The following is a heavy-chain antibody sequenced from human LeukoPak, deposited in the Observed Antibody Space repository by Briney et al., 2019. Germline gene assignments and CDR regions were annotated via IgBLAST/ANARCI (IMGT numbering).Heavy chain of an antibody. D-gene: IGHD3-22*01. CDR3: ARGFPPRRFYDSSGYYSYYFDY. V-gene: IGHV1-18*01. CDR2: ISAYNGHT. Sequence: GASVKVSCKASGYTFTSHGISWVRQAPGQGLEWMGWISAYNGHTKYAQKVQGRVTMTTDTSTSTAYMVLRSLRSDDTAVYYCARGFPPRRFYDSSGYYSYYFDYWGHGTLVTVSS. CDR1: GYTFTSHG. J-gene: IGHJ4*01.